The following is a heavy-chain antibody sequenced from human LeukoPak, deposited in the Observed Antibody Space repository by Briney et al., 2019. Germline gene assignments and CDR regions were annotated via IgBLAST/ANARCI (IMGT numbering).Heavy chain of an antibody. V-gene: IGHV1-2*02. CDR2: INPNSGGT. D-gene: IGHD1-26*01. CDR1: GYTFTGYY. J-gene: IGHJ4*02. CDR3: ARDLVGATTGFDY. Sequence: ASVKVSCKASGYTFTGYYMHWVRQAPGQGLEWMGWINPNSGGTNYAQKFQGRVTMTRGTSISTANMELSRLRSDDTAVYYCARDLVGATTGFDYWGQGTLVTVSS.